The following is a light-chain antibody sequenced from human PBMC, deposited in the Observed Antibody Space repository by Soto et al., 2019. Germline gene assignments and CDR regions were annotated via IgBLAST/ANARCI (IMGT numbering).Light chain of an antibody. Sequence: QSVLTQPASVSGSPVQSIAISCTGSSSDVGIYNYVSWYQQHPGNVPKLIIYEVTNRPSGVSNRFSGSKSGNTASLTISGLQAEDEADYYCSSYTTSSTRVFGTGTKVTVL. CDR2: EVT. J-gene: IGLJ1*01. CDR3: SSYTTSSTRV. CDR1: SSDVGIYNY. V-gene: IGLV2-14*01.